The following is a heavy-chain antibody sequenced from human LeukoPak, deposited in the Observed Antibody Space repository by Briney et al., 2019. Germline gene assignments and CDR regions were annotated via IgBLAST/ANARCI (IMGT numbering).Heavy chain of an antibody. D-gene: IGHD3-22*01. CDR1: GFTFSYFP. J-gene: IGHJ4*02. CDR3: VKAILFGSVSYYAD. V-gene: IGHV3-64D*09. CDR2: VSSDGGST. Sequence: GGSLRLSCSASGFTFSYFPMHWVCQAPGKGLEYVSAVSSDGGSTYYADSVRGRFTISRDNSKNTLSLQMGSLRPEDTAVYYRVKAILFGSVSYYADWGQGTLATVSS.